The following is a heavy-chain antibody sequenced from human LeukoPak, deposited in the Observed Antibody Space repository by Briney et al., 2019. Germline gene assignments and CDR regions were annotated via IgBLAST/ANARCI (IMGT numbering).Heavy chain of an antibody. CDR3: ARDRRSGWFGESRAFDI. CDR1: GGSISSGDYY. J-gene: IGHJ3*02. CDR2: IYHSGST. V-gene: IGHV4-30-4*01. Sequence: SETLSLTCTVSGGSISSGDYYWSWIRQPPGKGLEWIGEIYHSGSTNYNPSLKSRVTISVDKSKNQFSLKLSSVTAADTAVYYCARDRRSGWFGESRAFDIWGQGTMVTVSS. D-gene: IGHD3-10*01.